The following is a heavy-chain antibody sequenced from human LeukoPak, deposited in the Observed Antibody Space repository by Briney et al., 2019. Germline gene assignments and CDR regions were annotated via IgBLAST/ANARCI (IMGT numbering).Heavy chain of an antibody. CDR2: IKSKTDGGTT. D-gene: IGHD3-22*01. J-gene: IGHJ1*01. V-gene: IGHV3-15*01. CDR1: GFTFSNAW. Sequence: GGSLRLSCAASGFTFSNAWMSWVRQAPGKGLEWVGRIKSKTDGGTTDYAAPVKGRFTISRDGSKNTLYLQMNSLKTEDTAVYYCTTDQAYYDSSDVVMYFQHWGQGTLVTVSS. CDR3: TTDQAYYDSSDVVMYFQH.